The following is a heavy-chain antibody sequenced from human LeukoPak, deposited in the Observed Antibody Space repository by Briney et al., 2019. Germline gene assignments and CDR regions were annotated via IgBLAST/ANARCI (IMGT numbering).Heavy chain of an antibody. CDR1: GGIYSSYA. D-gene: IGHD3-10*01. V-gene: IGHV1-69*05. CDR2: IIPIFGTA. CDR3: ARVRWFGPLDS. Sequence: SSVRDSCKASGGIYSSYAISWLRQAPGRGLDGMGGIIPIFGTANYAQKFQGRVTITTDGSTRTAYMELSSLRSEDTVVYYRARVRWFGPLDSWGEGAKVTVSS. J-gene: IGHJ5*01.